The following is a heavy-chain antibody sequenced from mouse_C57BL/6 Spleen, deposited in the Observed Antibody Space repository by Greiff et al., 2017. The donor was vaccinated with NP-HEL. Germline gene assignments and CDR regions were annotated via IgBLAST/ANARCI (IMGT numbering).Heavy chain of an antibody. CDR3: ARYRTGTGFAY. D-gene: IGHD4-1*01. CDR1: GYTFTSYT. J-gene: IGHJ3*01. Sequence: QVQLQQSGAELARPGASVKMSCKASGYTFTSYTMHWVQQRPGQGLEWIGYINPSSGYTKYNQKFKDKATLTADKSSSTAYMQLSSLTSEDSAVYYCARYRTGTGFAYWGQGTLVTVSA. CDR2: INPSSGYT. V-gene: IGHV1-4*01.